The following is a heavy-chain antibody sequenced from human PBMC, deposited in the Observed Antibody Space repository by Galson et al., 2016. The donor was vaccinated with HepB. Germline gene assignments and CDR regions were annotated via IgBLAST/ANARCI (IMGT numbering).Heavy chain of an antibody. D-gene: IGHD1-1*01. CDR3: AGTYYRGTGHSDYFHY. CDR1: GYRFTSYY. CDR2: IITFFGTS. Sequence: SVKVSCTASGYRFTSYYMHWVRQAPGHGLEWMGGIITFFGTSNSARPFPGRVTFSADKSTSTAYVDLTSLRAADTALYFCAGTYYRGTGHSDYFHYWGQGTLVTVSS. J-gene: IGHJ4*02. V-gene: IGHV1-69*06.